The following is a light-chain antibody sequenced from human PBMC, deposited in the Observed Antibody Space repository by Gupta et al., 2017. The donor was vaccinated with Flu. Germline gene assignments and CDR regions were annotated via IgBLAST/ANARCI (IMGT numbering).Light chain of an antibody. CDR1: QSLLHSNGYNY. CDR3: MEALQIPYI. Sequence: DILMTKSPLSLPVPPGEPASISCRSSQSLLHSNGYNYLDWFLQKPGQSPQLLIYLGPNRASGVPDRFSGSGSGTDFTLKISRVEAEDVGVYYCMEALQIPYIFGQGTRLEIK. J-gene: IGKJ2*01. V-gene: IGKV2-28*01. CDR2: LGP.